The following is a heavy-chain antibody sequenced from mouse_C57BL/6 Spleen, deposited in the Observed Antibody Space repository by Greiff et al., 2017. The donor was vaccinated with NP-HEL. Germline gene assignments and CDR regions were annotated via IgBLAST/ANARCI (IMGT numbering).Heavy chain of an antibody. D-gene: IGHD3-3*01. CDR3: ARSRDKGAWFAY. CDR2: IHPNSGST. V-gene: IGHV1-64*01. Sequence: QVQLQQPGAELVKPGASVKLSCKASGYTFTSYWMHWVKQRPGQGLEWIGMIHPNSGSTNYNEKFKSKATLTVDKSSSTAYMQLSSLTSEDSAVYYCARSRDKGAWFAYWGQGTLVTVSA. CDR1: GYTFTSYW. J-gene: IGHJ3*01.